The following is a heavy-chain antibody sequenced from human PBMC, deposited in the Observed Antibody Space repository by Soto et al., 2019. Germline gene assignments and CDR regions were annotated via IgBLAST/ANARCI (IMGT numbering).Heavy chain of an antibody. D-gene: IGHD1-26*01. Sequence: GESLKISCKGSGYSFTSYWIGWVRQMPGKGLEWMRIIYPGDSDTRYSSSFQGQVTISADKSISTAYLQWSSLKASDTAMYYCARFRIVGAARPTEDAFDIWGQGTMVTVSS. CDR1: GYSFTSYW. CDR2: IYPGDSDT. CDR3: ARFRIVGAARPTEDAFDI. V-gene: IGHV5-51*01. J-gene: IGHJ3*02.